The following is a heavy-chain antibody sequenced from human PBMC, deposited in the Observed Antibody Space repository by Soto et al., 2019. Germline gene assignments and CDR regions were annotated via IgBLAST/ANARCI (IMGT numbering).Heavy chain of an antibody. V-gene: IGHV3-15*07. CDR1: GFTFSNAW. Sequence: EVQLVESGGGLVKPGGSLRLSCAASGFTFSNAWMNWVRQAPGKGLEWVGRIKSKTDGGTTDYAAPVKGRFTISRDDSKNTLYLQMNSLKTEDTAVYYCTTDLSQYYYDSSGYYFGYWGQGTLVTVSS. CDR3: TTDLSQYYYDSSGYYFGY. CDR2: IKSKTDGGTT. D-gene: IGHD3-22*01. J-gene: IGHJ4*02.